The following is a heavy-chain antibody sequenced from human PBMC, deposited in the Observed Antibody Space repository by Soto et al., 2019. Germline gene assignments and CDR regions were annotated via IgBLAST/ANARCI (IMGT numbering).Heavy chain of an antibody. CDR2: IYYSGST. V-gene: IGHV4-39*01. Sequence: PSETLSLTCTVSGGSISRSSYYWGWIRQPPGKGLEWIGSIYYSGSTYYNPSLKSRVTISVDTSKNQFSLKLSSVTAADTAVYYCVIGESSSWYSGIDYWGQGTLVTVSS. CDR1: GGSISRSSYY. D-gene: IGHD6-13*01. CDR3: VIGESSSWYSGIDY. J-gene: IGHJ4*02.